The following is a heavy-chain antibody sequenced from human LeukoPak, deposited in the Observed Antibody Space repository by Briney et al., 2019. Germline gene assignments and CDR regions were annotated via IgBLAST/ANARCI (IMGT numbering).Heavy chain of an antibody. J-gene: IGHJ4*02. D-gene: IGHD2-15*01. CDR3: ARGFPVVVELDY. CDR1: GFTFSSYA. CDR2: ISYDGSNK. V-gene: IGHV3-30*04. Sequence: GRSLRLSCAASGFTFSSYAMHWVRQAPGKGLEWVAVISYDGSNKYYADSVKGRFTISRDNSKNTLYLQMNSLRAEDTAVYYCARGFPVVVELDYWGQGTLVTVSS.